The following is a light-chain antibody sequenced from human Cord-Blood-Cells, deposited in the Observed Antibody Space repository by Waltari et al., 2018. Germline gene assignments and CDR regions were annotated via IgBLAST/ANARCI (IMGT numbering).Light chain of an antibody. CDR3: NSRDSSGNHLV. V-gene: IGLV3-19*01. CDR2: GKN. Sequence: SSELTQDPAVSVALGQTVRITCPGDSLRSYYASWYQQKPGHAPVLVIYGKNNRPSGIPDRFSGSSSGNTASLTITGAQAEDEADYYCNSRDSSGNHLVFGGGTKLTVL. CDR1: SLRSYY. J-gene: IGLJ2*01.